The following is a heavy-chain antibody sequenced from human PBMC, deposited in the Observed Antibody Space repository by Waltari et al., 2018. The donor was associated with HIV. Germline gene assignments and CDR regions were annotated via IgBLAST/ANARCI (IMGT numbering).Heavy chain of an antibody. V-gene: IGHV1-3*01. CDR3: ARDSGFDY. D-gene: IGHD6-25*01. CDR2: SNPGNSNT. CDR1: GYTFTTYT. Sequence: QVQLVQSGVEVKKPGASVKVSCKASGYTFTTYTVQWVRPAPRQRLEWWGGSNPGNSNTKASQKFQGRVTITRDTSASTADMELSSLRAEDTAVYYCARDSGFDYWGQGTLVTVSS. J-gene: IGHJ4*02.